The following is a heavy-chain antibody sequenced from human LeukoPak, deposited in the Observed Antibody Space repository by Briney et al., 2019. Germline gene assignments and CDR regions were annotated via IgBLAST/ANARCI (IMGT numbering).Heavy chain of an antibody. Sequence: GALRLSCAASGFTFSDYYMSWIRQAPGKGLEWVSYISSSGSTIYYADSVKGRFTISRDNAKNSLYLQMNSLRAEDTAVYYCARVNSGRGNYYGSGSAALKYNWFDPWGQGTLVTVSS. CDR2: ISSSGSTI. V-gene: IGHV3-11*04. CDR3: ARVNSGRGNYYGSGSAALKYNWFDP. CDR1: GFTFSDYY. J-gene: IGHJ5*02. D-gene: IGHD3-10*01.